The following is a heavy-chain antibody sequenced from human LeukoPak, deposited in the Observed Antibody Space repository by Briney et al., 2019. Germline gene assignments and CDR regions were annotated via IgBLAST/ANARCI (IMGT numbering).Heavy chain of an antibody. D-gene: IGHD5-24*01. CDR3: ARRDDHTGRDY. CDR2: ICSGGGT. V-gene: IGHV3-53*01. Sequence: QSGGSLTLSCAVSGFTSSSYWMSWVRQAPRKGLEWVSLICSGGGTYFADSVTRRFTISRGEAKNTVSLQMNSLRDNDMSMYYCARRDDHTGRDYWGQETLVTVSS. CDR1: GFTSSSYW. J-gene: IGHJ4*02.